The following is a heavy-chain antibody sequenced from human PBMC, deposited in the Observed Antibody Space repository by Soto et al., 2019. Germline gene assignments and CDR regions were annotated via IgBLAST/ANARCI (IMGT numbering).Heavy chain of an antibody. J-gene: IGHJ5*02. D-gene: IGHD6-13*01. Sequence: SETLSLTCTVSGGSISSGGYYWSWIRQHPGKGLEWIGYIYYSGSTYYNPSLKSRVTISVDTSKNQFSLKLSSVTAADTAVYYCARSPLAAAGCWFDPWGQGTLVTVSS. CDR1: GGSISSGGYY. V-gene: IGHV4-31*03. CDR3: ARSPLAAAGCWFDP. CDR2: IYYSGST.